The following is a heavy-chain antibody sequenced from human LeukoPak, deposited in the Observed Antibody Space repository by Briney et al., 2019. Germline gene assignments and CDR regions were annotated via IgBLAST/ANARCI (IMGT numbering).Heavy chain of an antibody. V-gene: IGHV3-48*02. CDR1: GFTFSSYS. J-gene: IGHJ4*02. Sequence: GGSLRLSCAASGFTFSSYSMNWVRQAPGKGLEWVAYIRSSGSPIYYADSVKGRFTISRDNAKNSLYLQMSSLRDEDTAVYYCARVGSGWYDFDYWGQGALVTVSS. D-gene: IGHD6-19*01. CDR3: ARVGSGWYDFDY. CDR2: IRSSGSPI.